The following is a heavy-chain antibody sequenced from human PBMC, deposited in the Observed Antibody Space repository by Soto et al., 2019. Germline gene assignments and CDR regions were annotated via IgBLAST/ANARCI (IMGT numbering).Heavy chain of an antibody. V-gene: IGHV4-4*02. Sequence: SETLSLTCAVSSGSISTNNWWGWVRQPPGKGLEWIGEIYHSGTTNYNPSLQSRLTISVDKSKNHFSLNLTSVTAADTAVYYCARRGAYCGTACYFDYWGQGTLVTVSS. CDR1: SGSISTNNW. D-gene: IGHD2-21*01. CDR3: ARRGAYCGTACYFDY. J-gene: IGHJ4*02. CDR2: IYHSGTT.